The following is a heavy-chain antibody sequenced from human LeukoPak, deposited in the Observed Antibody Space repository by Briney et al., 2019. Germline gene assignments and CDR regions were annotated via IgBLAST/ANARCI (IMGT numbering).Heavy chain of an antibody. D-gene: IGHD2-15*01. V-gene: IGHV1-18*01. CDR3: ARRPVGGGHVWFDP. Sequence: ASVKVSCRASGYTFTSYGISWVRQAPGQGLEWMGWISAYNGNTHYAQKLQGRVTMTTDTSTSTAYMELRSLRSDDTAVYYCARRPVGGGHVWFDPWGQGTLVTVSS. J-gene: IGHJ5*02. CDR2: ISAYNGNT. CDR1: GYTFTSYG.